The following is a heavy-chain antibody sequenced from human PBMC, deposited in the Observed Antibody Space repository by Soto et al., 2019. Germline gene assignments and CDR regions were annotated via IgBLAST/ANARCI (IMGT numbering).Heavy chain of an antibody. V-gene: IGHV1-8*01. Sequence: ASVKVSWKASGYSFTSWHFNWVRQATGQGLEGIGWMNPHSGDTGFAQRFQGRVTMTRNTSITTAYMQLNSLRCQDTAEYYCARPSPGPVHPRGQATRVPVSS. J-gene: IGHJ5*02. CDR1: GYSFTSWH. D-gene: IGHD3-10*01. CDR3: ARPSPGPVHP. CDR2: MNPHSGDT.